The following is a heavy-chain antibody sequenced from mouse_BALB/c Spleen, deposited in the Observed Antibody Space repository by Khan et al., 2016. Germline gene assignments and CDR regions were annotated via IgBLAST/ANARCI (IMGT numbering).Heavy chain of an antibody. D-gene: IGHD1-1*01. J-gene: IGHJ3*01. CDR3: ATNSWGFAY. CDR2: IHYSGST. CDR1: AYSITSGYT. V-gene: IGHV3-1*02. Sequence: EVQLQESGPDLVKPSQSLSLTCTVTAYSITSGYTWHWVRQFPGNKLEWMGHIHYSGSTKYNPSLRSRIPITRDTSKNQFFLQLSSVTAEDTATYFCATNSWGFAYWGQGTLVTVSA.